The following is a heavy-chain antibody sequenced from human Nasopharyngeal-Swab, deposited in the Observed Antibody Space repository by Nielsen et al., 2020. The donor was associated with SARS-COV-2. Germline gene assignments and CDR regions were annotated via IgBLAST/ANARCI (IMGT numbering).Heavy chain of an antibody. V-gene: IGHV3-49*04. CDR1: GFAFGSYA. J-gene: IGHJ6*03. CDR3: TRGRRPDANTLYFYMDV. Sequence: GESLKISCAASGFAFGSYAMNWVRQAPGKGLEWVSFIRSTPYGATTEYAASVEGRFTFSRDDSKSVVYLQMNSLETEDTAVYYCTRGRRPDANTLYFYMDVWGKGTTVTVSS. D-gene: IGHD1-14*01. CDR2: IRSTPYGATT.